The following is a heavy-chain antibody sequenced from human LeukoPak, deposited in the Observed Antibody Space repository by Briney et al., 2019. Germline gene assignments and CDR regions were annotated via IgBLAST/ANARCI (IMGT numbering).Heavy chain of an antibody. CDR3: ARNLGGYYYLNWYFDL. Sequence: PSETLSLTCTVSGGSISSYYWSWIRQPAGKGLEWIGRIYTSGSTNYNPSLKSRVTMSVDTSKNQFSLKLSSVTAADTAVYYCARNLGGYYYLNWYFDLWGRGTLVTVSS. CDR2: IYTSGST. J-gene: IGHJ2*01. D-gene: IGHD3-22*01. CDR1: GGSISSYY. V-gene: IGHV4-4*07.